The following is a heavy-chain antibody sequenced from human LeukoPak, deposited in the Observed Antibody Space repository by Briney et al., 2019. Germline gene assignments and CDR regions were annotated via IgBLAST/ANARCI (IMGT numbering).Heavy chain of an antibody. CDR2: IYTSGST. D-gene: IGHD3-10*01. V-gene: IGHV4-4*07. CDR1: GGSISSYY. Sequence: SETLSLTCTVSGGSISSYYWSWIRQPAGKGLEWIGRIYTSGSTNYNPSLKSRVTISVDKSKNQFSLKLSSVTAADTAVYYCAREKSRRGFIYYFDCWDQGTLVTVSS. CDR3: AREKSRRGFIYYFDC. J-gene: IGHJ4*02.